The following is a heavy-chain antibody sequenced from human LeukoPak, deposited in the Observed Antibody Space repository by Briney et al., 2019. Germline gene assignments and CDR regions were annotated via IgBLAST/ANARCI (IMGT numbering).Heavy chain of an antibody. Sequence: ASVKVSCKASGYTFTSYGISWVRQAPGQGLEWMGRINDYNGDTNYAQKLQGRVTMTTDTSTSTAYMELRSLRSDDTAVYYCARKLLWFGGLQNWFDPWGQGTLVTVSS. V-gene: IGHV1-18*01. D-gene: IGHD3-10*01. J-gene: IGHJ5*02. CDR3: ARKLLWFGGLQNWFDP. CDR1: GYTFTSYG. CDR2: INDYNGDT.